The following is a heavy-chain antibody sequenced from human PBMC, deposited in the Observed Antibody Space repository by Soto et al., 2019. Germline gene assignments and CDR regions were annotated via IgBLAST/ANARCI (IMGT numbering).Heavy chain of an antibody. CDR1: GFTFTNYS. J-gene: IGHJ6*02. CDR3: ARDRSIARYFDWSVSAMDV. Sequence: GWSLRLSCAASGFTFTNYSMNWVRQAPGKGLEWVSYITSSSSTIGYADSVKGRFTISRDNAKNSPYLQMNSLRDEDTAMYYCARDRSIARYFDWSVSAMDVWGQGTTVTVSS. CDR2: ITSSSSTI. D-gene: IGHD3-9*01. V-gene: IGHV3-48*02.